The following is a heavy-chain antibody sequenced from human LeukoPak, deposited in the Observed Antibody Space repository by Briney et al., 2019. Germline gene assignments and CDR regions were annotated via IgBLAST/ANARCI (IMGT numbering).Heavy chain of an antibody. D-gene: IGHD3-10*01. Sequence: SETLSLTCSVSGGSISRSNYYWDWIRQPPGKGLEWIGSIYYSGTTNYNPSLKSRVTISVDTSKNQFSLKLSTVTAADTAVYYCARGGGTMVRGVYNWFDPWGQGTLVTVSS. CDR3: ARGGGTMVRGVYNWFDP. J-gene: IGHJ5*02. V-gene: IGHV4-39*07. CDR1: GGSISRSNYY. CDR2: IYYSGTT.